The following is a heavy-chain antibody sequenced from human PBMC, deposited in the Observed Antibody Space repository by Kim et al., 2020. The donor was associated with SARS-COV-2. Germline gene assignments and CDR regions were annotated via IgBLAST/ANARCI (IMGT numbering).Heavy chain of an antibody. V-gene: IGHV1-46*01. CDR1: GYTFTSYY. CDR3: ARDPTTVTTLVYYYGMDV. CDR2: INPSGGST. D-gene: IGHD4-17*01. J-gene: IGHJ6*02. Sequence: ASVKVSCKASGYTFTSYYMHWVRQAPGQGLEWMGIINPSGGSTSYAQKFQGRVTMTRDTSTSTVYMELSSLRSEDTAVYYCARDPTTVTTLVYYYGMDVWGQGTTVTVSS.